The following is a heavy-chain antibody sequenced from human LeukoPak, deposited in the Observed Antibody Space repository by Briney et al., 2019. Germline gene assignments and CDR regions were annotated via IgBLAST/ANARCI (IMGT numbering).Heavy chain of an antibody. D-gene: IGHD1-20*01. V-gene: IGHV3-21*01. Sequence: GGSLRLSCAASRFTFSTYWMHWVRQAPGKGLEWVSCISSSSSYIYNADSVKGRFTISRDNAKNSLYLQMNSLRVEDTAVYYCARAHNWKYGTFDYWGQGTLVTVSS. CDR2: ISSSSSYI. CDR3: ARAHNWKYGTFDY. J-gene: IGHJ4*02. CDR1: RFTFSTYW.